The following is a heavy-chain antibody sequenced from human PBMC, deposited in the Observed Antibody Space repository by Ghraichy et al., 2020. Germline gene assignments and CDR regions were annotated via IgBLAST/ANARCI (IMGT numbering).Heavy chain of an antibody. CDR3: ARDLKDDYIWGSYHLH. J-gene: IGHJ4*02. D-gene: IGHD3-16*01. Sequence: SVKVSCKASGGTFSSYAISWVRQAPGQGLEWMGGIIPIFGTANYAQKFQGRVTITADESTSTAYMELSSLRSEDTAVYYCARDLKDDYIWGSYHLHWGQGTLVTVSS. CDR1: GGTFSSYA. CDR2: IIPIFGTA. V-gene: IGHV1-69*13.